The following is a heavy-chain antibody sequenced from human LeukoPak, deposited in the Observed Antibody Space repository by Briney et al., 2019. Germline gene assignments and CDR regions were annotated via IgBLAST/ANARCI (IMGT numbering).Heavy chain of an antibody. J-gene: IGHJ4*02. V-gene: IGHV4-34*01. CDR2: INHSGST. CDR3: ASEGSYYCFDY. CDR1: GGSFSGYY. D-gene: IGHD1-26*01. Sequence: SETLSLTCAVYGGSFSGYYWSWIRQPPGNGLEWIGEINHSGSTNYNPSLKSRVTISVDTSKNQFSLKLSSVTAADTAVYYCASEGSYYCFDYWGQGTLVTVSS.